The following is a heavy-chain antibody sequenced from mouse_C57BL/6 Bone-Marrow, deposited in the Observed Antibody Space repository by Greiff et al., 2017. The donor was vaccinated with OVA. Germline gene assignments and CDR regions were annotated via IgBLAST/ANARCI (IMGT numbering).Heavy chain of an antibody. CDR1: GYTFTSYW. CDR2: IYPGSGST. D-gene: IGHD2-2*01. CDR3: ARDGGYGYDLYFDY. J-gene: IGHJ2*01. V-gene: IGHV1-55*01. Sequence: VQLQQPGAELVKPGASVKMSCKASGYTFTSYWITWVKQRPGQGLEWIGDIYPGSGSTNYNEKFKSKATLTVDTSSSTVYMQLSSLTSEYSAVYYCARDGGYGYDLYFDYWGQGTTLTVSS.